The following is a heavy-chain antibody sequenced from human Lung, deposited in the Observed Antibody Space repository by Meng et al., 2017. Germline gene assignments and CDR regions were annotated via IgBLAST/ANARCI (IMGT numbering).Heavy chain of an antibody. CDR2: INHSGST. Sequence: QVQLQQLGAGLLKPSDTLSLTFVVSGVSFSDYYWSWIRQPPGKGLEWIGEINHSGSTNYNPSLESRATISVDTSQNNLSLKLSSVTAADSAVYYCARGPTTMAHDFDYWGQGTLVTVSS. D-gene: IGHD4-11*01. CDR3: ARGPTTMAHDFDY. CDR1: GVSFSDYY. V-gene: IGHV4-34*01. J-gene: IGHJ4*02.